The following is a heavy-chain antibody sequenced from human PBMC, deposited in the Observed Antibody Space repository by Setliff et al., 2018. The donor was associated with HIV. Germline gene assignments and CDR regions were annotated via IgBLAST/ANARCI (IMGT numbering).Heavy chain of an antibody. Sequence: PSETLSLTCAVSGYSITSGFYWGWIRQPPGKGLEWIGQVNRDGGAHYNPSLRSRVTISVDTSKNQFSLKLTSMTAADTAVYYCARGPSGRAPAPARAPHYYGLDLWGPGTTVTVSS. V-gene: IGHV4-38-2*01. J-gene: IGHJ6*01. CDR1: GYSITSGFY. D-gene: IGHD2-2*01. CDR2: VNRDGGA. CDR3: ARGPSGRAPAPARAPHYYGLDL.